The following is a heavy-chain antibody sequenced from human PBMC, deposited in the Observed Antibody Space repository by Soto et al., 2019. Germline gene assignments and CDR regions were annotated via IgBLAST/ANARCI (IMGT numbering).Heavy chain of an antibody. CDR3: ARDRGCTKKGVIHSWFDP. D-gene: IGHD3-10*01. V-gene: IGHV3-7*03. J-gene: IGHJ5*02. CDR2: IKQDGSEK. CDR1: GFTFSSYW. Sequence: EVQLVESGGGVVQPGGSLRLSCAASGFTFSSYWMSWVRQAPGKGLAWVANIKQDGSEKYYVDCVKGRFAISRDNAKNSLYLQMNSLRAEDTAVYYCARDRGCTKKGVIHSWFDPSGQGTLVTVSS.